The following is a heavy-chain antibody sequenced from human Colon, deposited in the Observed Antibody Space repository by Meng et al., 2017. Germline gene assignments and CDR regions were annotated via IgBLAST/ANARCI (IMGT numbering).Heavy chain of an antibody. CDR2: TSHSGST. D-gene: IGHD3-22*01. J-gene: IGHJ4*02. CDR3: ASSDYYRSDY. Sequence: QAHVHEAGPGRVKPSETLSLACAVSGGSISRSDGWSGVRQPPGKGLEWIGETSHSGSTNYSPSLKSRVTISLDKSKNQLSLKLNSVTAADTAVYYCASSDYYRSDYWGQGTLVTVSS. CDR1: GGSISRSDG. V-gene: IGHV4-4*02.